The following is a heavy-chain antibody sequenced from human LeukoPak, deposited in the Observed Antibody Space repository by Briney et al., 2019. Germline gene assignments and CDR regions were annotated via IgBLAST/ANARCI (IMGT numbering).Heavy chain of an antibody. D-gene: IGHD3-16*02. Sequence: PSETLSLTCTVSGASISSSYWSWIRQSAGKGLEWIGRIYPSGTTNYNPSLRSRVTISVDKSKNQFSPNLTSVTAADTAIYYCARDSPRDNIVYYYYMDVWGKGTTVTVSS. CDR3: ARDSPRDNIVYYYYMDV. V-gene: IGHV4-4*07. CDR2: IYPSGTT. CDR1: GASISSSY. J-gene: IGHJ6*03.